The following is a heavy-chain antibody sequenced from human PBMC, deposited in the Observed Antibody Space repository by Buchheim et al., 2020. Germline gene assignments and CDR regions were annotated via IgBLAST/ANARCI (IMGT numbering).Heavy chain of an antibody. J-gene: IGHJ4*02. CDR2: IWYDGSNK. CDR3: AREHEDFWSGYCDY. CDR1: GFTFSSYG. Sequence: QVQLVESGGGVVQPGRSLRLSCAASGFTFSSYGMHWVRQAPGKGLEWVAVIWYDGSNKYYADSVKGRFTISSDNSKNTLYLQMNSLRAEDTAVYYCAREHEDFWSGYCDYWGQGTL. D-gene: IGHD3-3*01. V-gene: IGHV3-33*01.